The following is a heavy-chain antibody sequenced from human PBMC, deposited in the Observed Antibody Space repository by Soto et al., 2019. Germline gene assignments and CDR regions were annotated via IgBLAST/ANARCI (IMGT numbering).Heavy chain of an antibody. Sequence: GGSLRLSCSASGFTFSSYAMHWVRQAPGKGLEYVSSISTNGGSTRYADSVKGRFTISRDNSKNTQYLQMSSLRADDTAVYYCVKGEYYYDSSGYYPFDYWGQGTLVTVSS. CDR3: VKGEYYYDSSGYYPFDY. CDR1: GFTFSSYA. J-gene: IGHJ4*02. V-gene: IGHV3-64D*06. D-gene: IGHD3-22*01. CDR2: ISTNGGST.